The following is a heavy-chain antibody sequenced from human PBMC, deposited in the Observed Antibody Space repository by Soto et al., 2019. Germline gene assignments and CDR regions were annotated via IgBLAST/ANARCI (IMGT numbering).Heavy chain of an antibody. Sequence: QVHLVQSGAEVKKPGASVKVSCKASGFTFTSYYMHWVRQAPGQGLEWMGLINPYDDTTGYAQKFQGTLTVTRDTSTNIVYMELSSLRSEDTAVYYCAREGAAAAQMFDYWDQGTLVTVSS. CDR1: GFTFTSYY. V-gene: IGHV1-46*01. J-gene: IGHJ4*02. CDR3: AREGAAAAQMFDY. D-gene: IGHD6-13*01. CDR2: INPYDDTT.